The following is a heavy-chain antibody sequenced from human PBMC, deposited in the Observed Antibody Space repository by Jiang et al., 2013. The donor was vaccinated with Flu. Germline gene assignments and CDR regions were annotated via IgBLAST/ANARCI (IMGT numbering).Heavy chain of an antibody. D-gene: IGHD3-16*02. J-gene: IGHJ4*02. Sequence: EDGETIYAQKFQGRVTMTEDTSTDTAYMELSSLRSEDTAVYYCATSTYVWGSYRPYYFDYWGQGTLVTVSS. CDR3: ATSTYVWGSYRPYYFDY. CDR2: EDGET. V-gene: IGHV1-24*01.